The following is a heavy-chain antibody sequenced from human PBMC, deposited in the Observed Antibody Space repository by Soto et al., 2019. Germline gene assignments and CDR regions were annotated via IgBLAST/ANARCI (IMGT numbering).Heavy chain of an antibody. CDR3: ARHTPAISISDH. Sequence: PSETLSLTCTVSGGSISSSSYYWGWIRQPPGKGLEWIGSIYYNGSTYYNPSLKSRVTISVDTSKNQFSLKLSSVTAADTAVYYCARHTPAISISDHWGQGTLVTVSS. V-gene: IGHV4-39*01. CDR2: IYYNGST. CDR1: GGSISSSSYY. J-gene: IGHJ4*02. D-gene: IGHD2-15*01.